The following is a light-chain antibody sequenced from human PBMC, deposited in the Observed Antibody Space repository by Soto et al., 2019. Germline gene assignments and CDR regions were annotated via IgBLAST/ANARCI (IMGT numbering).Light chain of an antibody. J-gene: IGKJ2*01. Sequence: DIQMTQSPSTLSASVGDRVTITCRASQSISPWLAWYQQKPGKAPKILIYKASSLESGVTSRFSGSDSGTEFTLTISSLQPDDVATYYCQQYKTYSRTFGQGTKLEIK. CDR3: QQYKTYSRT. V-gene: IGKV1-5*03. CDR1: QSISPW. CDR2: KAS.